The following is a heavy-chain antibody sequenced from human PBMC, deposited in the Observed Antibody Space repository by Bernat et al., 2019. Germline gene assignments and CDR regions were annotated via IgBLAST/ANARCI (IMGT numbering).Heavy chain of an antibody. Sequence: EVQLVESGGGLVKPGGSLRLSCAASGFTFSNAWMSWVRQAPGKGLEWVGRIKGKTDGGTTDYAAPVKGRFTISRDDSKNTLYLQMNSLKTEDTAVYYCTTENDMGDFWSGLPGGIWGQGKMVTVSS. J-gene: IGHJ3*02. CDR3: TTENDMGDFWSGLPGGI. V-gene: IGHV3-15*01. CDR2: IKGKTDGGTT. CDR1: GFTFSNAW. D-gene: IGHD3-3*01.